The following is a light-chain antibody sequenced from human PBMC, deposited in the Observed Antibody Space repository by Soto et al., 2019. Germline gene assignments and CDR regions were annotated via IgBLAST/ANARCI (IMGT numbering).Light chain of an antibody. CDR1: SSDVGGYNS. J-gene: IGLJ1*01. Sequence: QSVLTQPASVSGSPGQSITICCTRTSSDVGGYNSVSWYQQHPGKAPKLMIYEVSNRPSGVSNRFSGSKSGNTASLTISGLQAEDEADYYCSSYTTSSTLLYVFGTGTKVTVL. CDR2: EVS. CDR3: SSYTTSSTLLYV. V-gene: IGLV2-14*01.